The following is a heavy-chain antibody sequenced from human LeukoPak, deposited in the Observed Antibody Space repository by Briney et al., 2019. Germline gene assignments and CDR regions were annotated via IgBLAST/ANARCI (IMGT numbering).Heavy chain of an antibody. CDR1: GGSISSYY. V-gene: IGHV4-59*01. J-gene: IGHJ4*02. D-gene: IGHD1-1*01. Sequence: PSETLSLTCTVSGGSISSYYWSWIRQPPGKGLEWIGNIYDSGSTNYNSSLKSRLTISVDTSKNQCSLKLSSVTAADTAVYYCARGSIRNWRIDYWGQGTLVTVSS. CDR2: IYDSGST. CDR3: ARGSIRNWRIDY.